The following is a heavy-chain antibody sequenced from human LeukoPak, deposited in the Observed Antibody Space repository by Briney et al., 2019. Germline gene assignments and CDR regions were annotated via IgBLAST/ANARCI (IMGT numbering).Heavy chain of an antibody. CDR3: AGRGTGTTLAFDY. V-gene: IGHV5-51*01. CDR2: IYPADSDT. J-gene: IGHJ4*02. CDR1: GYTFTTYW. Sequence: GESLKISCEVSGYTFTTYWIGWVRQMPGKGLEWMGIIYPADSDTRYSPSFQGQVTISVDKSISTAYLQWSSLKASDTAIYYCAGRGTGTTLAFDYWGQGTLVTVSS. D-gene: IGHD1-1*01.